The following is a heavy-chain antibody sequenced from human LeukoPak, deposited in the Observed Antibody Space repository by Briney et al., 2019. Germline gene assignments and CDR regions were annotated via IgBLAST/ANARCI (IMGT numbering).Heavy chain of an antibody. CDR1: GGSFSGYY. J-gene: IGHJ4*02. CDR3: ARSYDYLWGSHRYTPTFDS. D-gene: IGHD3-16*02. Sequence: SDTLSLTCAVYGGSFSGYYWNWIRQAPEKGLEWIGEINHSGRTNYNPSLKSRVTMSVDTSRNQFSLRTSSVPAADTAVYYCARSYDYLWGSHRYTPTFDSWGQGTLVTVSS. V-gene: IGHV4-34*01. CDR2: INHSGRT.